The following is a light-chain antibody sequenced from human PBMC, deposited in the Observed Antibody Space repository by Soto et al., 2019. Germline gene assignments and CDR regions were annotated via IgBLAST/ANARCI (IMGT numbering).Light chain of an antibody. Sequence: QAVLTQSPSASASLGASVKLTCTLSSGHSSYAIAWHQQQPEKGPRYLMKLNSDGSHSKGDGIPDRFSGSSSGAERYLTISSLQSEYEADYYCQTWGTGRNWVFGGGTKLTVL. V-gene: IGLV4-69*01. CDR3: QTWGTGRNWV. J-gene: IGLJ3*02. CDR2: LNSDGSH. CDR1: SGHSSYA.